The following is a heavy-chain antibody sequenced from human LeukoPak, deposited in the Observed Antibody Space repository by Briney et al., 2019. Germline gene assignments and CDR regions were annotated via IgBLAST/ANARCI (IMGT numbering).Heavy chain of an antibody. V-gene: IGHV3-7*01. Sequence: PGGSLRLSCAASRFTFSSYAMSWVRQAPGKGLEWVANIKQDGSEKYYVDSVKGRFTISRDNAKNSLYLQMNSLRAEDTAVYFCARGNSSSSYYYYYYMDVWGKGTTVTVSS. D-gene: IGHD6-6*01. J-gene: IGHJ6*03. CDR1: RFTFSSYA. CDR3: ARGNSSSSYYYYYYMDV. CDR2: IKQDGSEK.